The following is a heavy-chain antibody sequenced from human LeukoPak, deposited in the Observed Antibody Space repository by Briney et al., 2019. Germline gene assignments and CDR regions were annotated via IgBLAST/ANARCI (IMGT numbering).Heavy chain of an antibody. CDR1: GFTFDDYA. J-gene: IGHJ4*02. CDR2: ISWNSGSI. V-gene: IGHV3-9*01. Sequence: GGSLRLSCAASGFTFDDYAMHWVRQAPGKGLEWVSGISWNSGSIGYADSVKGRFTISRDNAKNSLYLQMNSLRAEDTALYYCAKDKSYSSGWSWGLDYWGQGTLVTVSS. CDR3: AKDKSYSSGWSWGLDY. D-gene: IGHD6-19*01.